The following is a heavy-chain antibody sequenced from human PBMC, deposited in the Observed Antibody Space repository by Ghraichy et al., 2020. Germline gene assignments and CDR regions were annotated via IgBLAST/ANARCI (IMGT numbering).Heavy chain of an antibody. Sequence: ASVKVSCKASGYTFTGYYMHWVRQAPGQGLEWMGWINPNSGGTNYAQKFQGWVTMTRDTSISTAYMELSRLRSDDTAVYYCARDVSGYESMDYYGMDVWGQGTTVTVSS. J-gene: IGHJ6*02. CDR2: INPNSGGT. CDR1: GYTFTGYY. D-gene: IGHD5-12*01. V-gene: IGHV1-2*04. CDR3: ARDVSGYESMDYYGMDV.